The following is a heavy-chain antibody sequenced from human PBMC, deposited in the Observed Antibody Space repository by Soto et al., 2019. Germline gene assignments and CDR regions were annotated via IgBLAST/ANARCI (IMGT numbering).Heavy chain of an antibody. D-gene: IGHD6-19*01. Sequence: VQLVESGGGVVQPGRSLRLSCAASGFTFSDYAMHWVRQAPGKGLEWVAVVSHDGRNTHYADSVKGRFTISRDSSKNTFSLEMNRIRAEDTAVYYCAKGGRQWLVTSDFNYWGQGALVTVSS. J-gene: IGHJ4*02. V-gene: IGHV3-30*18. CDR2: VSHDGRNT. CDR1: GFTFSDYA. CDR3: AKGGRQWLVTSDFNY.